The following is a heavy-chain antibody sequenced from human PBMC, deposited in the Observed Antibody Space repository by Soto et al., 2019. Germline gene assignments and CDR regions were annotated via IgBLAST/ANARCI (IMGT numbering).Heavy chain of an antibody. V-gene: IGHV4-4*02. CDR3: ARYCSRISCDANGFDY. CDR1: SDAIISSNL. CDR2: IYHSGGT. J-gene: IGHJ4*02. D-gene: IGHD2-2*01. Sequence: QVQLQESGPGLVKPSGTLSLTCAVSSDAIISSNLWSWFRQAPGKGLEWIGEIYHSGGTNSNPSPKRRITISVDKSKNHLSLKLSSVTAADPAVYYCARYCSRISCDANGFDYWGQGTLVTVSS.